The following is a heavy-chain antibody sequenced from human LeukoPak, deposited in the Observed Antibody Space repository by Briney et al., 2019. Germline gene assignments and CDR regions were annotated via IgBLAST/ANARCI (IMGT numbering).Heavy chain of an antibody. Sequence: SETLSLTCTVSGGSISSGGYYWTWIRQPAGKGLEWIGRMYTSGSTNYNPSLKSRVTISIDTSKNQFSLKLSSVTAADTAVYYCARESGPPALAFDYWGQGTLVTVSS. V-gene: IGHV4-61*02. CDR3: ARESGPPALAFDY. CDR1: GGSISSGGYY. J-gene: IGHJ4*02. CDR2: MYTSGST. D-gene: IGHD3-3*02.